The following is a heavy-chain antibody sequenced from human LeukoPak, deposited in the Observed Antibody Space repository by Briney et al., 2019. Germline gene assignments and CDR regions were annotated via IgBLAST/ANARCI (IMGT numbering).Heavy chain of an antibody. D-gene: IGHD6-19*01. CDR3: ARDLIRLLAVAGTVPDY. J-gene: IGHJ4*02. V-gene: IGHV3-30*02. Sequence: PGGSLRLSCAASGFTFSSYGMHWVRQAPGKGLEWVAFIRYDGSNKYYADSVKGRFTISRDNSKNTLYLQMNSLRAEDTAVYYCARDLIRLLAVAGTVPDYWGQGTLVTVSS. CDR2: IRYDGSNK. CDR1: GFTFSSYG.